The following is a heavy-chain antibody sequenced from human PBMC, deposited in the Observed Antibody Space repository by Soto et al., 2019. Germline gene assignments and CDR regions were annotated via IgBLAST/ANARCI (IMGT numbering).Heavy chain of an antibody. V-gene: IGHV1-69*13. CDR2: IIPIFGTA. Sequence: SVKVSCKASGGTFSSYAISWVRQAPGQGLEWMGGIIPIFGTANYAQKFQGRVTITADESTSTAYMELSSLRSEDTAVYYCARDRKIVEVRAAMRVTVFGTVIRDYYYYYGMDVWGQGTTVTVSS. J-gene: IGHJ6*02. D-gene: IGHD2-2*01. CDR3: ARDRKIVEVRAAMRVTVFGTVIRDYYYYYGMDV. CDR1: GGTFSSYA.